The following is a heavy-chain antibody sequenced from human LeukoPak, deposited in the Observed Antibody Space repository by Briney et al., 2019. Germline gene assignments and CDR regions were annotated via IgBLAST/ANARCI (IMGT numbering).Heavy chain of an antibody. CDR3: TTDPVGATPY. CDR2: IKSKTDGGTT. V-gene: IGHV3-15*01. CDR1: GYTFSNAF. J-gene: IGHJ4*02. Sequence: GGSLRLSCAASGYTFSNAFKSWVRQAPGRGVEGVGRIKSKTDGGTTDYAAPVQGSFAISRDDSENTLFLQMNSLKTEDTAVYYCTTDPVGATPYWGQGTLVTVSS. D-gene: IGHD1-26*01.